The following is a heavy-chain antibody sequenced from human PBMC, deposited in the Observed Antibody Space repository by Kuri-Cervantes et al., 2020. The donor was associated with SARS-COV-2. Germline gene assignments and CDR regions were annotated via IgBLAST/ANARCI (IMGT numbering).Heavy chain of an antibody. Sequence: SVKVSCKASGFTFTGSAMQWVRQARGQRLEWIGWIVVGSGNTNYAQKFQERVTITRDMSTSTAYMELSSLRSEDTAVYYCASYGDYNNAFDIWGQGTMVTVAS. CDR3: ASYGDYNNAFDI. D-gene: IGHD4-17*01. CDR2: IVVGSGNT. CDR1: GFTFTGSA. J-gene: IGHJ3*02. V-gene: IGHV1-58*02.